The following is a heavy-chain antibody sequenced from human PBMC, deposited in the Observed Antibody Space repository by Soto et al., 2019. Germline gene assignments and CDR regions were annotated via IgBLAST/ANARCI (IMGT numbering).Heavy chain of an antibody. J-gene: IGHJ4*02. V-gene: IGHV4-34*01. CDR3: ARTSKFDC. CDR1: CGSFSGYY. CDR2: INHSGST. D-gene: IGHD6-6*01. Sequence: SETLSLTCAVYCGSFSGYYWSWIRQPPGKWLEWIGEINHSGSTNYNPSLKSRVTMSVDTSKNQFSLKLSSVTAADTAVYYCARTSKFDCWGQGTRVTVSS.